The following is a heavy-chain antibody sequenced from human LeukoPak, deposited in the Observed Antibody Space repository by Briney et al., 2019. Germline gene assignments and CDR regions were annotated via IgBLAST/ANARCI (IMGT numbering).Heavy chain of an antibody. CDR2: IYSDGTT. J-gene: IGHJ5*02. Sequence: GGSLRLSCVVSGLTVSNNYMSWVRQAPGKGLDWVSVIYSDGTTRNADSVKGRFTISRDNSKNTVYLQMDSLRAEDTAVYYCARDKDAWGQGTLVTVSS. CDR3: ARDKDA. V-gene: IGHV3-66*01. CDR1: GLTVSNNY.